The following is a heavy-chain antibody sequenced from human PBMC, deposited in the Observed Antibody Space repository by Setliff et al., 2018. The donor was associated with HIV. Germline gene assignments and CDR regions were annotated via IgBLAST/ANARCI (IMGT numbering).Heavy chain of an antibody. CDR1: GGSISSSSYY. J-gene: IGHJ4*02. D-gene: IGHD1-26*01. CDR3: ASGGHRLHDY. V-gene: IGHV4-39*07. Sequence: SETLSLTCTVSGGSISSSSYYWGWIRQPPGKGLEWIGTIYYSGGTYYKSSLKSRLIISLDTSKNQFSLNLRSVTAADTAVYFCASGGHRLHDYWGQGTRVTVSS. CDR2: IYYSGGT.